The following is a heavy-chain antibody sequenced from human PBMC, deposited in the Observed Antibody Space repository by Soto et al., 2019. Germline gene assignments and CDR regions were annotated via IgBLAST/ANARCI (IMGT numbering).Heavy chain of an antibody. CDR3: ARSSDDSAGFAVDP. Sequence: QTQLQESGPGLVKPSETLSLTCSVSGASVSSGYWSWIRQSPGKGLEWIGFMYFGGSFNYNPSLTSRATMSVDTSKSQFSRKLPSVTAADTAVYFCARSSDDSAGFAVDPWGQGTLVTVSS. CDR2: MYFGGSF. D-gene: IGHD3-16*01. CDR1: GASVSSGY. V-gene: IGHV4-59*02. J-gene: IGHJ5*02.